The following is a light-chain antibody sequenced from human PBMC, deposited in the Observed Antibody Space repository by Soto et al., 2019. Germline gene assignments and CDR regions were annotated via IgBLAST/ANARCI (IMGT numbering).Light chain of an antibody. CDR1: TSTIGKSH. V-gene: IGLV1-51*01. CDR3: ATWDDSLSAAV. Sequence: QSVLTQPPSVSAAPGRGVTFSCPGSTSTIGKSHVSCYQHLPGTPPKLLIYDTDRRPSGIPDRWYGSKSGTAATLDITGLQTGDEADYYCATWDDSLSAAVFGPGTKLTVL. J-gene: IGLJ1*01. CDR2: DTD.